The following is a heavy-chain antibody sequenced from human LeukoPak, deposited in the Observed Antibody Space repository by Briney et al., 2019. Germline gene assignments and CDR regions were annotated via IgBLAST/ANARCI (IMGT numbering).Heavy chain of an antibody. V-gene: IGHV4-4*07. CDR1: GDSFSGYY. J-gene: IGHJ4*02. Sequence: SETLSLTCNVSGDSFSGYYWTWIRQPAGKGLEWIGRIYTSGSTNYNPSLMSRVTMSIDTSKNQFSLSLTSVTAADPAVYYCARESYDYASGTYIYYSDYWGQGTLVAVSS. CDR3: ARESYDYASGTYIYYSDY. D-gene: IGHD3-10*01. CDR2: IYTSGST.